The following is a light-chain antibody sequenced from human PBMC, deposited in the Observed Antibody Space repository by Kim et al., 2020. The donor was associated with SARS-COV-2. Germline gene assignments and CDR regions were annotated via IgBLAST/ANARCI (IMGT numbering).Light chain of an antibody. CDR2: DAS. CDR1: QSVSSY. CDR3: QQRINWPLT. V-gene: IGKV3-11*01. Sequence: EIVLTQSPATLSLSPGERATLSCRSSQSVSSYLAWYQQKPGQAPRLLIYDASNRATGIPARFSGSGSETDFTLTISSLEPEDFAIYYCQQRINWPLTFGGGTKMDIK. J-gene: IGKJ4*01.